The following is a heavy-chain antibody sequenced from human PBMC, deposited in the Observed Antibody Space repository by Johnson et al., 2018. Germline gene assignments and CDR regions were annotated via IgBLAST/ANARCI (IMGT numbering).Heavy chain of an antibody. D-gene: IGHD2-15*01. CDR3: SRWPPLLCVSWTVRSDAFDI. Sequence: VQLVESGGGLVQPGRSLRLSCTASGFTFGDYSMSWFRQAPGKGLEWVGFIRSKAYGGTTEYAASVKGRFTISRDDSKSIAYRQMNSPKTEDTAVYYCSRWPPLLCVSWTVRSDAFDIWGQGTMVTVSS. V-gene: IGHV3-49*03. CDR1: GFTFGDYS. J-gene: IGHJ3*02. CDR2: IRSKAYGGTT.